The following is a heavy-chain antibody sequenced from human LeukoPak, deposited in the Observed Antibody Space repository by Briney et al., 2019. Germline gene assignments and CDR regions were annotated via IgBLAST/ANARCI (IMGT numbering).Heavy chain of an antibody. Sequence: SEALSLTCTVSGGSISSYYWSWIRQPPGKGLEWIGYIYYSGSTNYNPSLKSRVTISVDTSKDQFSLKLSSVTAADTAVYYCARVGITMARYYFDYWGQGTLVTVSS. V-gene: IGHV4-59*01. J-gene: IGHJ4*02. CDR3: ARVGITMARYYFDY. CDR2: IYYSGST. D-gene: IGHD5-24*01. CDR1: GGSISSYY.